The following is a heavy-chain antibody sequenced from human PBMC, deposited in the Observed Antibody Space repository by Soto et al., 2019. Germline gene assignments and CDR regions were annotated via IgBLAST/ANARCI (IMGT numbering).Heavy chain of an antibody. D-gene: IGHD5-18*01. J-gene: IGHJ6*02. Sequence: SETLSLTCAVYGGSFSGYYWSWIRQPPGKGLEWIGEINHSGSTNYNPSLKSRVTISVDTSKNQFSLKLSSVTAADTAVYYCARAPRGYSYGYRYYYGMDVWGQGTTVTVSS. CDR1: GGSFSGYY. CDR3: ARAPRGYSYGYRYYYGMDV. CDR2: INHSGST. V-gene: IGHV4-34*01.